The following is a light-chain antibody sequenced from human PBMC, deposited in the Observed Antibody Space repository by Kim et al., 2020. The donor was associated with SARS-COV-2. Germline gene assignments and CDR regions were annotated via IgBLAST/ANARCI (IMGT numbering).Light chain of an antibody. CDR2: DAS. V-gene: IGKV3-11*01. CDR1: QSIGSY. CDR3: QQRYRWLT. Sequence: SLSPGERAILSCRASQSIGSYLAWYQQKVGQAPRLLIYDASNRATDIPARFSGSGSGTDFTLTISSLEPEDFAVYYCQQRYRWLTFGGGTKVEIK. J-gene: IGKJ4*01.